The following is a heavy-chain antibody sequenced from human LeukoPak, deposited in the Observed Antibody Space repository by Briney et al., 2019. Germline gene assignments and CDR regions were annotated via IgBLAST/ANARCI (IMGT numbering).Heavy chain of an antibody. J-gene: IGHJ4*02. CDR2: IGSSGSII. Sequence: GGSLRLSCAASGFTFSDYYMTWIRQAPGKGLEWVSYIGSSGSIIHYADSVKGRFTISRDNAKNTLYLQMNSLRAENTAVYYCARDGSSSWGGNFDYWGQGTLVTVSS. V-gene: IGHV3-11*01. D-gene: IGHD6-13*01. CDR3: ARDGSSSWGGNFDY. CDR1: GFTFSDYY.